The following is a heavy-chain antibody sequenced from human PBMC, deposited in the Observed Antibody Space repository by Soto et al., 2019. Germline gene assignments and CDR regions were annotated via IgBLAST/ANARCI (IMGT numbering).Heavy chain of an antibody. D-gene: IGHD2-15*01. V-gene: IGHV1-2*02. J-gene: IGHJ4*02. CDR3: ALPNRVDGGGVYYFDY. Sequence: QVQLVQSGAEVKKPGASVKVSCKASGYTFTDYYMHWVRQAPGQGLERMGWINPNSGGTNYAQKFQGRGTMNRDPAIRPAYLGLRSLRSDDTAVYFCALPNRVDGGGVYYFDYWGQGALVTVSS. CDR2: INPNSGGT. CDR1: GYTFTDYY.